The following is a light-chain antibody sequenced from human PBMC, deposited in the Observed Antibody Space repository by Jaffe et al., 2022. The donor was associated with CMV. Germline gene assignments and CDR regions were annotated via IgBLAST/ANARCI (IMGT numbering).Light chain of an antibody. CDR2: WAS. J-gene: IGKJ1*01. CDR3: QQYQNTPIWT. Sequence: DIVMTQSPDSLAVSLGERATINCKSSRTVLHTSNNKNYLAWYQQKSGQPPKLLIYWASTRASGVPDRFSGSGSGTDFTLTISSLQAEDVAVYYCQQYQNTPIWTFGQGTKVEIK. CDR1: RTVLHTSNNKNY. V-gene: IGKV4-1*01.